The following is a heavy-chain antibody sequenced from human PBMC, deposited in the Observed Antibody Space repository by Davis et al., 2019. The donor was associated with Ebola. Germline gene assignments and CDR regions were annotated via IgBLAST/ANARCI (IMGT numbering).Heavy chain of an antibody. J-gene: IGHJ6*02. CDR1: GFTFSSYD. CDR2: IGTAGDT. Sequence: GESLKISCAASGFTFSSYDMHWVRQATGKGLEWVSAIGTAGDTYYPGSVKGRFTISRENAKNSLYLQMNSLRAGDTAVYYCARATSRYYYYGMDVWGQGTTVTVSS. V-gene: IGHV3-13*01. CDR3: ARATSRYYYYGMDV.